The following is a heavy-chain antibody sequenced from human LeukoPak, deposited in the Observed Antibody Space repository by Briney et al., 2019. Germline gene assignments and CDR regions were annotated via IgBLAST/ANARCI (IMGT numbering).Heavy chain of an antibody. D-gene: IGHD3-22*01. CDR1: GGSISSGGYS. CDR2: IYYSGST. J-gene: IGHJ4*02. CDR3: ARSDSSGYYILDY. V-gene: IGHV4-31*03. Sequence: SETLSLTCTVSGGSISSGGYSRSWIRQHPGKGLEWIGYIYYSGSTYYNPSLKSRVTISVDTSKNQFSLKLSSVTAADTAVYYCARSDSSGYYILDYWGQGTLVTVSS.